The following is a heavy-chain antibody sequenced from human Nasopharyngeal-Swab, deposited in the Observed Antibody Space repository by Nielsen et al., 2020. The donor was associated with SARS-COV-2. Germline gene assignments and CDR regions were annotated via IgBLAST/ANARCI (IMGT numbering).Heavy chain of an antibody. D-gene: IGHD2-2*01. J-gene: IGHJ4*02. CDR3: AKEGDIVVVPAATKNRRGRREQNFDY. V-gene: IGHV3-30*02. CDR2: IRYDGSNK. Sequence: WIRQPPGKGLEWVAFIRYDGSNKYYADSVKGRFTISRDNSKNTLYLQMNSLRAEDTAVYYCAKEGDIVVVPAATKNRRGRREQNFDYWGQGTLGTVSS.